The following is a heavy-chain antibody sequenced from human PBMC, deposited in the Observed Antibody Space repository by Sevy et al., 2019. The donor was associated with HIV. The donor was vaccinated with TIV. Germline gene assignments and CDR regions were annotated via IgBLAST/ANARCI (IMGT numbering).Heavy chain of an antibody. V-gene: IGHV3-48*03. J-gene: IGHJ4*02. CDR2: ITSSGTTI. Sequence: GGSLRLSCAASGFTFSNYEINWVRQAPGKGLEWVSYITSSGTTIYYADSVKGRFTISRDNAKNSLYLQMNSLRAEDTVVYYCARGGSSWTGYFDYWGQGTLVTVSS. D-gene: IGHD6-13*01. CDR3: ARGGSSWTGYFDY. CDR1: GFTFSNYE.